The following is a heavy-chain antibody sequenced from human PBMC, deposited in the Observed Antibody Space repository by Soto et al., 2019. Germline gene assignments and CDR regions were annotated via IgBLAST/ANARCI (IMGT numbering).Heavy chain of an antibody. CDR1: GGSISSSNW. CDR2: IYHSGST. CDR3: AREDGITFWFDP. Sequence: QVQLQESGPGLVKPSGTLSLTCAVSGGSISSSNWWSWVRQPPGKGLEWIGEIYHSGSTNYNPSLTSRVTITVDKTKYQFSLKLSSVTAADTAVYYCAREDGITFWFDPWGQGTLVTVSS. J-gene: IGHJ5*02. D-gene: IGHD3-10*01. V-gene: IGHV4-4*02.